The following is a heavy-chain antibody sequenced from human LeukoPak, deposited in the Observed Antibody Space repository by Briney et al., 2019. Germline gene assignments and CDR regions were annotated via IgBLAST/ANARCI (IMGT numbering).Heavy chain of an antibody. V-gene: IGHV4-34*01. Sequence: PSETLSLTCAVYGGSFSGYYWSWIRQPPGKGLEWIGEINHSGSTNYNPSLKSRVTISVDTSKNQFSLKLSSVTAADTAVYYCARFLAVAYYYYYGMDVWGQGTTVTVSS. CDR2: INHSGST. D-gene: IGHD6-19*01. J-gene: IGHJ6*02. CDR1: GGSFSGYY. CDR3: ARFLAVAYYYYYGMDV.